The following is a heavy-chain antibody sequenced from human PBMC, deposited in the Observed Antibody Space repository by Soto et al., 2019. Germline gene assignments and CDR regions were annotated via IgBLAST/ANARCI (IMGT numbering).Heavy chain of an antibody. CDR3: ARGSGSDYYYYGMDV. J-gene: IGHJ6*02. D-gene: IGHD3-10*01. CDR1: GGSISSYY. CDR2: IYYSGST. Sequence: SETLSLTCTVSGGSISSYYWSWIRQPPGKGLEWIGYIYYSGSTNYNPSLKSRVTISVDTSKNQFSLKLSSVTAADTAVYYCARGSGSDYYYYGMDVWGQGTTVT. V-gene: IGHV4-59*01.